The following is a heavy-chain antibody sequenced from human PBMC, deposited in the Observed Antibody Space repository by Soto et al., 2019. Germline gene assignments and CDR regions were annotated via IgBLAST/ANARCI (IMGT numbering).Heavy chain of an antibody. Sequence: QVQLVQSGAEVKKPGSSVKVSCKASGGTFSSYAISWVRQAPGQGLEWMGGIIPIFGTANYAQKFQGRVTITADESTRTAYMGLSSLRSEDTAVYYCERDPVDTAMVYYYYGMDVWGQGTTVTVSS. CDR2: IIPIFGTA. V-gene: IGHV1-69*12. CDR1: GGTFSSYA. CDR3: ERDPVDTAMVYYYYGMDV. D-gene: IGHD5-18*01. J-gene: IGHJ6*02.